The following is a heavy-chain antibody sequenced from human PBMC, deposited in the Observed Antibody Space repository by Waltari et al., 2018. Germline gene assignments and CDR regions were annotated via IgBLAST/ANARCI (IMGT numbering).Heavy chain of an antibody. Sequence: QVQLVQSGAEVKKPGASVKVSCKVSGYTLTELSMHWVRQAPGKGLEWMGCFDPEAGETIYAQKFQRRVTMTEDTSTDTAYMELSSLRSEDTAVYYCATGFAAAEYFQHWGQGTLVTVSS. CDR2: FDPEAGET. CDR1: GYTLTELS. D-gene: IGHD3-10*01. J-gene: IGHJ1*01. V-gene: IGHV1-24*01. CDR3: ATGFAAAEYFQH.